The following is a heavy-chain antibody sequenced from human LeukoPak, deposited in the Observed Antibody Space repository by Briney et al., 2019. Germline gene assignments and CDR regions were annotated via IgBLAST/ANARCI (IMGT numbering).Heavy chain of an antibody. V-gene: IGHV3-30*02. J-gene: IGHJ4*02. CDR1: GFTFSSYA. CDR2: IRYDGSNK. Sequence: GGSLRLSCAASGFTFSSYAMHWVRQAPGKGLEWVAFIRYDGSNKYYADSVKGRFTISRDNSKNTLYLQMNSLRAEDTAVYYCANNFLQGSLYWGQGTLVTVSS. CDR3: ANNFLQGSLY.